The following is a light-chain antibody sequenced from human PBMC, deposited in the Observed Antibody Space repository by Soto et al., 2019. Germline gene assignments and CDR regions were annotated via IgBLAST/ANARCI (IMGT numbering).Light chain of an antibody. Sequence: QSVLTQPPSASGSPGQSVTISCTGTSSDVGGYNYVSWYQQHPGKAPKLMIYEVSKRPSGVPDRFSGSKSGNTASLTVSGLQAEDEADYYCSSYAGGNIVVFGGGTQLTVL. CDR2: EVS. CDR3: SSYAGGNIVV. J-gene: IGLJ2*01. CDR1: SSDVGGYNY. V-gene: IGLV2-8*01.